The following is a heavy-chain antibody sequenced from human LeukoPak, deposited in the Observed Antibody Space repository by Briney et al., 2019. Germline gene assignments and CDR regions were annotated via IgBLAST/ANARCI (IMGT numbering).Heavy chain of an antibody. CDR2: IYYSGST. Sequence: GSLRLSCAASGFTFSSYAMSWIRQPPGKGLEWIGYIYYSGSTNYNPSLKSRVTISVDTSRNQFSLELHSVTAADTAVYYCARDRGRATWFDPWGQGTAVTVSS. J-gene: IGHJ5*02. V-gene: IGHV4-59*01. D-gene: IGHD3-10*01. CDR1: GFTFSSYA. CDR3: ARDRGRATWFDP.